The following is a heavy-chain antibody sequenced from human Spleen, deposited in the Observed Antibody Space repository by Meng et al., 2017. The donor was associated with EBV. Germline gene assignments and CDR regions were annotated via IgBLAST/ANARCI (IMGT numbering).Heavy chain of an antibody. CDR2: INAGNGNT. D-gene: IGHD2-21*01. CDR3: SRVERGVKFDN. Sequence: QVQLLQSGAEVKKPXXXXXXSCKASGYTFTNYAIHWVRQAPGQRLEWMGWINAGNGNTKYSQKLQGRVTITRNTSASTVYMDVSSLRSEDTAVYYCSRVERGVKFDNWGQGTLVTVSS. CDR1: GYTFTNYA. J-gene: IGHJ4*02. V-gene: IGHV1-3*01.